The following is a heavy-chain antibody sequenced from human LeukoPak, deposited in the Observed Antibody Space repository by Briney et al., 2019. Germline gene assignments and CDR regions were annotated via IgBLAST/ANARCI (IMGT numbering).Heavy chain of an antibody. D-gene: IGHD6-19*01. CDR1: GDSISSSKYY. Sequence: PETLSLTCTVSGDSISSSKYYWGWIRQSPGKGLEWIGSIYKSGSTFYNPSLKSRVIISVDTSRNQFSLKLNSVSAADTAVYYCARSLSVAGLTWGQGTLVAVSS. CDR3: ARSLSVAGLT. V-gene: IGHV4-39*01. CDR2: IYKSGST. J-gene: IGHJ5*02.